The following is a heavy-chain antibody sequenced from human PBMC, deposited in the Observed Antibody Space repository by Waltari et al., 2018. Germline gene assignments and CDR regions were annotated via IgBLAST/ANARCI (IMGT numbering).Heavy chain of an antibody. CDR3: ARRRITFGGVIVYYFDY. CDR2: ISGSGGST. J-gene: IGHJ4*02. Sequence: EVQLVESGGGLVQPGGSLRLSCAASGFTFSSYAMSWVRQAPGKGLEWVSAISGSGGSTYSADSVKGRFTISRDNSKNTLYLQMNSLRAEDTAVYYCARRRITFGGVIVYYFDYWGQGTLVTVSS. V-gene: IGHV3-23*04. D-gene: IGHD3-16*02. CDR1: GFTFSSYA.